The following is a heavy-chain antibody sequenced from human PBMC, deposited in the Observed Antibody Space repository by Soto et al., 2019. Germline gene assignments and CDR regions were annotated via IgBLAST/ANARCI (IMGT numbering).Heavy chain of an antibody. D-gene: IGHD6-19*01. CDR2: ISGSGGST. CDR3: AKVSEAGAVADHEYYYYSGMDV. Sequence: GGSLRLSCAASGFTFSSYAMSWVRQAPGKGLEGVSAISGSGGSTYYADSVKGRFPISRDNSKNTLYLQMNSLRAEDTAVYYCAKVSEAGAVADHEYYYYSGMDVWGQGATVTVP. CDR1: GFTFSSYA. J-gene: IGHJ6*02. V-gene: IGHV3-23*01.